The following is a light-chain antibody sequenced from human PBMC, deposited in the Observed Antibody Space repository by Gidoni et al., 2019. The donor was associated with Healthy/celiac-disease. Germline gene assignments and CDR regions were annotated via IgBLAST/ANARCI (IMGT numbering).Light chain of an antibody. CDR2: EVS. Sequence: QSALTHPPSASGSPGQSVTISCTGTSSDVGGYNYVSWYQQHPGKAPQLMIYEVSKRPSGVPGRFSGSKSGNTASLTVAGLQAEDEADYYCSSYAGSNNWDFGTGTKVTVL. CDR3: SSYAGSNNWD. V-gene: IGLV2-8*01. CDR1: SSDVGGYNY. J-gene: IGLJ1*01.